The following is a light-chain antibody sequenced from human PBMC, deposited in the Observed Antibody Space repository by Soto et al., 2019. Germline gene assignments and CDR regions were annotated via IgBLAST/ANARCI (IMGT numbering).Light chain of an antibody. Sequence: SYELTQPPSVSVTPGQTARVTCGGNNIGRKSVHWYQQKPGQAPAMGMYAGSNRPSGIPERVSGSISGDTATLTNSRVEPGDEADYYCQVWDSSSEHPVFGGGTQLTVL. J-gene: IGLJ7*01. CDR2: AGS. V-gene: IGLV3-21*02. CDR3: QVWDSSSEHPV. CDR1: NIGRKS.